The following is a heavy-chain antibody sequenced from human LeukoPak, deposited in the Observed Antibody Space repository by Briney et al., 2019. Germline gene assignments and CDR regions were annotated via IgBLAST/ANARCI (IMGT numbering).Heavy chain of an antibody. CDR3: ARKRTQYWYFDL. Sequence: SETLSLTCTVSGGSISSYYWSWIRQPAGKGLEWIGRIYYSGSTNYNPSLKSRVTISVDTSKNQFSLKLSSVTAADTAVYYCARKRTQYWYFDLWGRGTLVTVSS. CDR1: GGSISSYY. J-gene: IGHJ2*01. V-gene: IGHV4-4*07. CDR2: IYYSGST.